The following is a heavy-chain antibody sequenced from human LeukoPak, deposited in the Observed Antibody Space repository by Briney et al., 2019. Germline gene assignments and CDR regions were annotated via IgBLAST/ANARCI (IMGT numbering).Heavy chain of an antibody. D-gene: IGHD2-21*02. CDR1: GFTFGDYA. CDR2: IRSKHYGGAI. V-gene: IGHV3-49*03. J-gene: IGHJ6*03. CDR3: ARDQLGRDPHGYYYYYMDV. Sequence: QSGGSLRLSCTASGFTFGDYAMSWFRQAPGKGLEWVGFIRSKHYGGAIEYAASVRGRFTISRDDSKSIAYLQMNSLKTEDTAVYYCARDQLGRDPHGYYYYYMDVWGKGTTVTVSS.